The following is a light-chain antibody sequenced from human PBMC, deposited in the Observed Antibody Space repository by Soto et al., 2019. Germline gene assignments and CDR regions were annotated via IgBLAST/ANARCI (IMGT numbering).Light chain of an antibody. CDR1: QSLLHSNGYNY. J-gene: IGKJ4*01. V-gene: IGKV2-28*01. Sequence: DIVMTQSPLSLPVTPGEPASISCRSSQSLLHSNGYNYLDWYLQKPGQSPQLLIYLGSDRASGVPDRFSGSGSGTEFTLKISRVEAEDVEVYYCMQALQTPPTFGGGTKVEIK. CDR3: MQALQTPPT. CDR2: LGS.